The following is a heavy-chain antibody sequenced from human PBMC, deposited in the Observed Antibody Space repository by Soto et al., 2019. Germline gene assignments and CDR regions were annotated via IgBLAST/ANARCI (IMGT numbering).Heavy chain of an antibody. CDR1: GGSVSSGSYY. Sequence: QVQLQESGPGLVKPSETLSLTCTVSGGSVSSGSYYWSWIRQPPGKGLEWIGYIYSSGSTSYNPSTKXPXTXXVDTSKNQFSLKLSSVTAADTAVYYCARAGDGYNYWGQGTLVTVSS. J-gene: IGHJ4*02. CDR2: IYSSGST. CDR3: ARAGDGYNY. D-gene: IGHD5-12*01. V-gene: IGHV4-61*01.